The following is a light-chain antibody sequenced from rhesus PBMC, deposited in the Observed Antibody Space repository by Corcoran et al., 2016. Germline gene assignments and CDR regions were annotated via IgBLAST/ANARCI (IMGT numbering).Light chain of an antibody. CDR2: AES. CDR1: QNIYSN. J-gene: IGKJ2*01. CDR3: QHYYDNPYS. V-gene: IGKV1S12*01. Sequence: QMTQSPSALSASVGDRVTISCRASQNIYSNLAWYQQKQGKALNLLIYAESSLQTWIPSRFSVSGAGTDFTLTISSLQPEDSAAYYCQHYYDNPYSFGQGTKVEIK.